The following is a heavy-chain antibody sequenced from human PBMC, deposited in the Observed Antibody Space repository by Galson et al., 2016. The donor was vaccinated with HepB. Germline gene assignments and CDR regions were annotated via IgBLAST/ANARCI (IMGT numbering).Heavy chain of an antibody. Sequence: LSLTCTVSSGSISSYYWSWIRQPPGKGLQWIGFIYYTGGSVYNPSLKSRVTISVDTSKNQFSLKLGSVTASDTAVYYCARSTGGISGMNYWGQGTLVTVTS. CDR1: SGSISSYY. CDR3: ARSTGGISGMNY. V-gene: IGHV4-59*08. J-gene: IGHJ4*02. CDR2: IYYTGGS. D-gene: IGHD6-19*01.